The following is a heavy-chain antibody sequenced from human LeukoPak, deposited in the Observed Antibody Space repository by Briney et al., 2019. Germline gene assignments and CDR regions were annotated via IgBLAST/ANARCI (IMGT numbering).Heavy chain of an antibody. Sequence: PGGSLRLSCAASRFTFAHYGVQWVRQAPGKGLEWVAAIAFDGRRKFYTNSVKGRFTISRDNSNNILFLQMSDLRTEDTALYYCARDRLYTGYDPVLALWGQGTPVTVSS. CDR1: RFTFAHYG. J-gene: IGHJ4*02. D-gene: IGHD5-12*01. CDR2: IAFDGRRK. CDR3: ARDRLYTGYDPVLAL. V-gene: IGHV3-30*03.